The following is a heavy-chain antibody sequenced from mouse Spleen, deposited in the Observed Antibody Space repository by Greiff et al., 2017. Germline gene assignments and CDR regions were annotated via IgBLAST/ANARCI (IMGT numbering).Heavy chain of an antibody. CDR2: ISSGGSYT. CDR3: ARRDYGYDEDAMDY. CDR1: GFTFSSYA. V-gene: IGHV5-9-3*01. J-gene: IGHJ4*01. Sequence: EVQLVESGGGLVKPGGSLKLSCAASGFTFSSYAMSWVRQTPEKRLEWVATISSGGSYTYYPDSVKGRFTISRDNAKNTLYLQMSSLRSEDTAMYYCARRDYGYDEDAMDYWGQGTSVTVSS. D-gene: IGHD2-2*01.